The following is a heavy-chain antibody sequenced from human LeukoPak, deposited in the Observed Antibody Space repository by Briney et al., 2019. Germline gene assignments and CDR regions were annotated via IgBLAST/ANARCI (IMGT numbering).Heavy chain of an antibody. CDR2: IRYDGSNK. D-gene: IGHD3-10*01. CDR3: AKRRVSKGIIRPPSPYYYYYYMDV. Sequence: PGGSLRLSCAASGFTFSSYGMHWVRQAPGKGLEWVAFIRYDGSNKYYADSVKGRFTISRDNSKNTLYLQMNSLRAEDTAVYYCAKRRVSKGIIRPPSPYYYYYYMDVWGKGTTVTVSS. V-gene: IGHV3-30*02. CDR1: GFTFSSYG. J-gene: IGHJ6*03.